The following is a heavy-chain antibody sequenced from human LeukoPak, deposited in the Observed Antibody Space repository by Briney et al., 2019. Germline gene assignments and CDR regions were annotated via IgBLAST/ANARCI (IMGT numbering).Heavy chain of an antibody. CDR3: AGSSLGSNNYYYYYYMDV. Sequence: ASVKVSCKASGGTFSSYAISSVRQAPGQGLEWMGGIIPIFGTANYAQKFQGRVTITTDESTSTAYMELSSLRSEDTAVCYCAGSSLGSNNYYYYYYMDVWGKGTTVTVSS. D-gene: IGHD3-16*02. CDR2: IIPIFGTA. V-gene: IGHV1-69*05. CDR1: GGTFSSYA. J-gene: IGHJ6*03.